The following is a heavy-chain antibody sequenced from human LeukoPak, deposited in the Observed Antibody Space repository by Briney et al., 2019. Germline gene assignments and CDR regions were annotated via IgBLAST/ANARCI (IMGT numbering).Heavy chain of an antibody. Sequence: GGSLRLSCVGSGFNFNSNWMSWVRQAPGKGLEWVANIKQDGGEKFYVDSVKGRFTISRDNAKNSVSLQMNSLRVEDTAVYYCARDKYYDRYFDSWGQGTLVTVSS. D-gene: IGHD3-22*01. V-gene: IGHV3-7*01. CDR3: ARDKYYDRYFDS. CDR1: GFNFNSNW. J-gene: IGHJ4*02. CDR2: IKQDGGEK.